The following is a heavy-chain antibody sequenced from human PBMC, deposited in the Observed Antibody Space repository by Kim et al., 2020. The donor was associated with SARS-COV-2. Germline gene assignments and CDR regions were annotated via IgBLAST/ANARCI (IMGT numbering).Heavy chain of an antibody. V-gene: IGHV1-18*01. CDR2: ISAYNGNT. CDR3: ARPHLRGYSGYGFDY. CDR1: GYTFTSYG. Sequence: ASVKVSCKASGYTFTSYGISWVRQAPGQGLEWMGWISAYNGNTNYAQKLQGRVTMTTDTSTSTAYMELRSLRSDDTAVYYCARPHLRGYSGYGFDYWGQGTLVTVSS. J-gene: IGHJ4*02. D-gene: IGHD5-12*01.